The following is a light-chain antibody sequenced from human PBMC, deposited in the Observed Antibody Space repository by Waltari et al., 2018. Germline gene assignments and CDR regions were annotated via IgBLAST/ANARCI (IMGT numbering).Light chain of an antibody. V-gene: IGLV1-44*01. J-gene: IGLJ2*01. CDR2: SND. CDR1: NSDCGSAV. Sequence: QSGLTQPPSASGAPGQRVTLSCSGSNSDCGSAVLRVYRHVPGTAPRLLIYSNDQRPSGVPDRFSGSKSGTSASLAISGLQSEDEADYYCATWDARLTGVVFGGGTKVTVL. CDR3: ATWDARLTGVV.